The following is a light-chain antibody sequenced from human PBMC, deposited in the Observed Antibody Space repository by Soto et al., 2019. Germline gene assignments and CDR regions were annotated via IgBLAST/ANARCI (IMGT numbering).Light chain of an antibody. V-gene: IGLV1-40*01. CDR2: GNT. Sequence: QSALTQPPSVSGAPGQRVTISCTGSSSNIGAGYDVHWYLQLPGTAPKLLIYGNTNRPSGVPDRFSGSKSGSSASLAITGLQADDEAASYCQSHHSSLHASVFGTGTKVTVL. CDR3: QSHHSSLHASV. J-gene: IGLJ1*01. CDR1: SSNIGAGYD.